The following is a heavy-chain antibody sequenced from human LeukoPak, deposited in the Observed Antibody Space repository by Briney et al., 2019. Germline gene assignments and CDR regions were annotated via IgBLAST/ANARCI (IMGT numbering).Heavy chain of an antibody. D-gene: IGHD2-8*01. J-gene: IGHJ6*02. CDR3: AGTNGVSVNTHTNENYYYYGMDV. V-gene: IGHV3-73*01. CDR1: GFTFSGSA. Sequence: GGSLRLSCAASGFTFSGSAMHWVRQASGKGLEWVGRIRSKANSYATAYAASVKGRFTISRDDSKNTVYLQMNSLKTEDTAVYYCAGTNGVSVNTHTNENYYYYGMDVWGQGTTVTVSS. CDR2: IRSKANSYAT.